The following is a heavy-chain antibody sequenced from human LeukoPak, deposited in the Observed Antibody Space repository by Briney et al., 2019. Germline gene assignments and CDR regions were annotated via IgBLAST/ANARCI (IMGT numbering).Heavy chain of an antibody. Sequence: GGSLRLSCAASGFTFDDYAMHWVRQAPGKGLEWVSGISWNSGSIGYADSVKGRFTISRDNAKNSPYLQMNSLRAEDTALYYCAKGRYYYDSSALGAFDIWGQGTMVTVSS. CDR1: GFTFDDYA. CDR2: ISWNSGSI. D-gene: IGHD3-22*01. CDR3: AKGRYYYDSSALGAFDI. J-gene: IGHJ3*02. V-gene: IGHV3-9*01.